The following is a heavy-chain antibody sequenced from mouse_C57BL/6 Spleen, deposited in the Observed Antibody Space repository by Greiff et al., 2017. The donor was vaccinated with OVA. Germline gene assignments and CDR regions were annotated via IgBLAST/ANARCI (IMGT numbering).Heavy chain of an antibody. CDR3: ARRLGRDRYFDV. Sequence: QVQLQQPGAELVKPGASVKMSCKASGYTFTSYWITWVKQRPGQGLEWIGDIYPGSGSTNYNEKFKSKATLTVDTSSSTAYMPLSSLTAEDSAVYYCARRLGRDRYFDVWGTGTTVTVSS. CDR2: IYPGSGST. V-gene: IGHV1-55*01. J-gene: IGHJ1*03. CDR1: GYTFTSYW. D-gene: IGHD4-1*01.